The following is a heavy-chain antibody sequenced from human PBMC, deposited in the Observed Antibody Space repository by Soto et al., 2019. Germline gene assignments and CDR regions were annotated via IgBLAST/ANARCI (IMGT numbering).Heavy chain of an antibody. CDR3: AKDGRYCSGGSCYSPYYYYGMDV. J-gene: IGHJ6*02. Sequence: SLRLSCAASGFTFSSYGVHWVRQAPVKGLEWVAVISYDGSNKYYADSVKGRFTISRDNSKNTLYLQMNSLRAEDTAVYYCAKDGRYCSGGSCYSPYYYYGMDVWGQGTTVTVSS. CDR1: GFTFSSYG. D-gene: IGHD2-15*01. CDR2: ISYDGSNK. V-gene: IGHV3-30*18.